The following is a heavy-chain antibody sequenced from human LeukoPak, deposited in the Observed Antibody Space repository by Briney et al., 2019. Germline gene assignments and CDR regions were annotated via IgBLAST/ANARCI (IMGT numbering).Heavy chain of an antibody. CDR2: IVPIFGTA. Sequence: SVKVSCKASGGTFSSYAISWVRQAPGQGLEWMGGIVPIFGTANYAQKFQGRVTITTDESTSTAYMELSSLRSEDTAVYYCAREASIAAAGLNWFDPWGQGTLVTVSS. CDR3: AREASIAAAGLNWFDP. J-gene: IGHJ5*02. D-gene: IGHD6-13*01. CDR1: GGTFSSYA. V-gene: IGHV1-69*05.